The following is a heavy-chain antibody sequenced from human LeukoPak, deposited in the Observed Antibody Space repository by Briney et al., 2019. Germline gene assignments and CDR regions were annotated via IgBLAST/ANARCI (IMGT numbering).Heavy chain of an antibody. CDR1: GYTFSSYW. J-gene: IGHJ4*02. CDR3: ARQNDFRLDY. Sequence: GESLRISCKGSGYTFSSYWIGWVRQMPGKGLEWMGIIYPGDSDTRYSPSLQGQVTISVDTSIGTAYLQWSSLKASDTAIYHCARQNDFRLDYWGQGTLVTVSS. CDR2: IYPGDSDT. D-gene: IGHD3-3*01. V-gene: IGHV5-51*01.